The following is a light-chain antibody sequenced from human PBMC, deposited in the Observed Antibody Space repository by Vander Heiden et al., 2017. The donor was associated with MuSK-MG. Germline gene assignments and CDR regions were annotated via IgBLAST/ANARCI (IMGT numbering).Light chain of an antibody. J-gene: IGKJ1*01. V-gene: IGKV1-9*01. CDR1: QGISSY. CDR3: QQLNSSPWT. CDR2: AAS. Sequence: DIQLTQSPSFLSASVGDRVTITCRVSQGISSYLAWYQQKPGKAPKLLIYAASTLQSGVPSRFSGSGSGTEFTLTISSLQPEDFATYYCQQLNSSPWTFGQRTKVEIK.